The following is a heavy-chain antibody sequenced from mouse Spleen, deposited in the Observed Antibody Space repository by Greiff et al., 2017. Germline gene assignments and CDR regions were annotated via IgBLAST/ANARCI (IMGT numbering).Heavy chain of an antibody. CDR2: IWTGGGT. CDR3: AREGDYAIAY. Sequence: VQLQQSGPGLVQPSQSLSITCTVSGFSLTSYDISWIRQPPGKGLEWLGVIWTGGGTNYNSAFMSRLSISKDNSKSQVFLKMNSLQTDDTAMYYCAREGDYAIAYWGQGTLVTVSA. D-gene: IGHD1-1*02. CDR1: GFSLTSYD. V-gene: IGHV2-9-2*01. J-gene: IGHJ3*01.